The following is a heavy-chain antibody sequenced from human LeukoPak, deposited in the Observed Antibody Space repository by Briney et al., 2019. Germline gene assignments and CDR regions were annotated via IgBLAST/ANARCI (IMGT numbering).Heavy chain of an antibody. CDR2: ISYDGSNK. J-gene: IGHJ3*01. CDR1: GFTFSSYA. Sequence: GGSLRLSCAASGFTFSSYAMHWVRQAPGKGLEWVAVISYDGSNKYYADSVKGRFTISRDNSKNTLSLQMNSLRAEDTAVYYCAKKDDVFHLWGQGTMVTVSS. CDR3: AKKDDVFHL. V-gene: IGHV3-30-3*02.